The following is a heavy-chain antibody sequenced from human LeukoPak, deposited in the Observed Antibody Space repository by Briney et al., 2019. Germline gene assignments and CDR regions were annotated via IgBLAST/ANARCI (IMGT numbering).Heavy chain of an antibody. D-gene: IGHD3-10*01. J-gene: IGHJ4*02. V-gene: IGHV3-23*01. CDR1: GFTFSSYA. CDR3: AKQGRRFTMVRGQEYYFDY. Sequence: GGTLRLSCAASGFTFSSYAMSWVRRAPGKGLEWVSAISGSGGSTYYADSVKGRFTISRDNSKNTLYLQMNSLRAEDTAVYYCAKQGRRFTMVRGQEYYFDYWGQGTLVTVSS. CDR2: ISGSGGST.